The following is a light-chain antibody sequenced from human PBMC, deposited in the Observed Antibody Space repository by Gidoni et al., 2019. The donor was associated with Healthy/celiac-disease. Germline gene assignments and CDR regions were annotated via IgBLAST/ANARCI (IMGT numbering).Light chain of an antibody. CDR1: RSNIGAGYD. J-gene: IGLJ2*01. Sequence: QSVLTPPPSVSGAPGQSVPISCTGRRSNIGAGYDVHWYQQLPGTAPKLLIYGNTNRPPGVSDRFSGSKSGTSASLAITGLQAEDEADDYGQYYDSSLSVYVVFGGGTKLTVL. V-gene: IGLV1-40*01. CDR2: GNT. CDR3: QYYDSSLSVYVV.